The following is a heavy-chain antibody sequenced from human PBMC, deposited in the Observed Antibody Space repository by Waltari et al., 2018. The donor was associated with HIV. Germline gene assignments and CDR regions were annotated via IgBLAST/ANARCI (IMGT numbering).Heavy chain of an antibody. CDR3: ARGGFYGSGSKVY. Sequence: EVQLVEAGGGWVHPGGTLRLSCAAYGFTFSSYWRSWVRQAPEKGLDWVADIKQDGSEKYYVDSVNGRFTISRDNAENSLYLQMNSLRAEYTAVYYCARGGFYGSGSKVYWGQGTLVTVSS. V-gene: IGHV3-7*04. J-gene: IGHJ4*02. D-gene: IGHD3-10*01. CDR1: GFTFSSYW. CDR2: IKQDGSEK.